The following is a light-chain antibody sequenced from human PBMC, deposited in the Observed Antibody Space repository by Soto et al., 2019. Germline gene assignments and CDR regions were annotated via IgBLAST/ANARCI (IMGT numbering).Light chain of an antibody. CDR1: QAISKY. CDR2: SAS. Sequence: DIQMTQTPPSLSASVGDRVTITCRASQAISKYLGWYQQKPGKVPKLLIYSASTLQSGVPSRFSGSGSRTDFTLTISSLQPEDVATSYCQMYYSAPLFPFGPGTRVHVK. J-gene: IGKJ3*01. CDR3: QMYYSAPLFP. V-gene: IGKV1-27*01.